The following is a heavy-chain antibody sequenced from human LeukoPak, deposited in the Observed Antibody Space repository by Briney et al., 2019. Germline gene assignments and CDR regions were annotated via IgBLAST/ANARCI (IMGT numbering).Heavy chain of an antibody. CDR2: ISSSGSTI. CDR1: GFTFSDYY. Sequence: KSGGSLRLSCAASGFTFSDYYMSWIRQAPGKGLEWVSYISSSGSTIYYADSVKGRFTISRDNSKNTLYLQMNSLRAEDTAVYYCAKDPLLLWFGELLAGDAFDIWDQGTMVTVSS. J-gene: IGHJ3*02. CDR3: AKDPLLLWFGELLAGDAFDI. D-gene: IGHD3-10*01. V-gene: IGHV3-11*01.